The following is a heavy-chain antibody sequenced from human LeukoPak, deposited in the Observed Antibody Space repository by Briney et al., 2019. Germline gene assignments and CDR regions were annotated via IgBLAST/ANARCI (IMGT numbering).Heavy chain of an antibody. CDR2: LSGSGGGT. D-gene: IGHD3-10*01. Sequence: GGSLRLSCAVSGITLSNYGMSWVRQAPGKGLEWVAGLSGSGGGTNYADSVQGRFTISRDNPKNTLYLQMNSLRAEDTAVHFCAKRGVVIRVFLVGFHKEAYYFDSWGQGALVTVSS. CDR1: GITLSNYG. V-gene: IGHV3-23*01. CDR3: AKRGVVIRVFLVGFHKEAYYFDS. J-gene: IGHJ4*02.